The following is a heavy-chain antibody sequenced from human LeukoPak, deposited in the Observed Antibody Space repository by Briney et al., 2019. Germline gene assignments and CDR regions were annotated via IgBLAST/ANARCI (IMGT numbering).Heavy chain of an antibody. D-gene: IGHD6-19*01. CDR3: ATSSGWYPKYFDY. CDR2: ISGSVGDT. J-gene: IGHJ4*02. CDR1: GFTFSTYP. V-gene: IGHV3-23*01. Sequence: GGSLRLSCAASGFTFSTYPMSWVRQAPGKGLEWVSAISGSVGDTYYADSVKGRFTISRDNSKNTLYLQMNSLRAEDTALYYCATSSGWYPKYFDYWGQGTLVTVSS.